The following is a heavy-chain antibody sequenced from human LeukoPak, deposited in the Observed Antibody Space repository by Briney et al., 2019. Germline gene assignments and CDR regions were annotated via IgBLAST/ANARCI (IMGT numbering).Heavy chain of an antibody. CDR2: ISSSSSYI. J-gene: IGHJ6*03. V-gene: IGHV3-21*01. Sequence: AGGSLRLSCAASRFTFSSYSMNWVRQAPGKGLEWVSPISSSSSYIYYADSVKGRFTISRDNAKNSLYLQMNSLRAEDKAVYYWERVGQWVKPDYYYYYMDVWGKGTTVTVSS. D-gene: IGHD1-14*01. CDR3: ERVGQWVKPDYYYYYMDV. CDR1: RFTFSSYS.